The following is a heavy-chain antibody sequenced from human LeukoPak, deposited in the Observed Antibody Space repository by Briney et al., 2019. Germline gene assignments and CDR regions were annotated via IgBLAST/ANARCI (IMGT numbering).Heavy chain of an antibody. CDR1: GGSISSSSYY. CDR2: IYYSGST. J-gene: IGHJ5*02. Sequence: SETLSLTCTVSGGSISSSSYYWGWIRQPPGKGLGWIGSIYYSGSTYYNPSLKSRVTISVDTSKNQFSLKLSSVTAADTAVYYCARDRGWFDPWGQGTLVTVSS. V-gene: IGHV4-39*02. CDR3: ARDRGWFDP.